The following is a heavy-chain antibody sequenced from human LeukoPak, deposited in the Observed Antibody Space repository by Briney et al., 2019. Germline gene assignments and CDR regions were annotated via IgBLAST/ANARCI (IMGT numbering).Heavy chain of an antibody. J-gene: IGHJ4*02. V-gene: IGHV4-34*01. CDR3: ARRKKGYSSSAFSG. D-gene: IGHD6-13*01. Sequence: SETLSLTCAVYGGSFSGYYWSWIRQPPGKGLEWIGEINHSGSTNYNPSLKSRVTISVDTSKNRFSLKLSSVTAADTAVYYCARRKKGYSSSAFSGWGQGTLVTVSS. CDR1: GGSFSGYY. CDR2: INHSGST.